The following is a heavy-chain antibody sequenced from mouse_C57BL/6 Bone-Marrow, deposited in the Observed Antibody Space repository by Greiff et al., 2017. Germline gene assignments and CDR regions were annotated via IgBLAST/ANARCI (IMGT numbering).Heavy chain of an antibody. CDR2: ISSGSSTI. V-gene: IGHV5-17*01. J-gene: IGHJ4*01. Sequence: EVKLVESGGGLVKPGGSLKLSCAASGFTFSDYGMHWVRQAPEKGLEWVAYISSGSSTIYYADTVKGRFTISRDNAKNTLFLQMTSLRSEDTAMYYCARYGGTGYAMDYWGQGTSVTVSS. D-gene: IGHD1-1*01. CDR3: ARYGGTGYAMDY. CDR1: GFTFSDYG.